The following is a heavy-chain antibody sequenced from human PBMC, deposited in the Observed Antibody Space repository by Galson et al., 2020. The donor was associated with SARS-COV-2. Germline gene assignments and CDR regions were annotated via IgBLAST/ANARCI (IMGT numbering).Heavy chain of an antibody. V-gene: IGHV4-34*01. J-gene: IGHJ4*02. CDR2: INHSGST. CDR3: ARGGIVGATPCDY. Sequence: SETLSLTCAVYGGSFSGYYWSWIRQPPGKGLEWIGEINHSGSTNYNPSLKSRVTISVDTSKNQFSLKLSSVTAADTAAYYCARGGIVGATPCDYWGQGTLVTVSS. D-gene: IGHD1-26*01. CDR1: GGSFSGYY.